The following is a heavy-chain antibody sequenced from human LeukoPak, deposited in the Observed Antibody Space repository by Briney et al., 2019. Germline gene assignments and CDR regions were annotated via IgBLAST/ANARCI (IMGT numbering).Heavy chain of an antibody. CDR2: IIPIFGTA. J-gene: IGHJ5*02. D-gene: IGHD4-17*01. V-gene: IGHV1-69*06. CDR3: ARVGRNRDYGDYVRWFDP. Sequence: SVKVSCKASGGTFSSYAISWVRQAPGQGLEWMGRIIPIFGTANYAQKFQGRVTITADKSTSTAYMELSSLRSEDTAVCYCARVGRNRDYGDYVRWFDPWGQGTLVTVSS. CDR1: GGTFSSYA.